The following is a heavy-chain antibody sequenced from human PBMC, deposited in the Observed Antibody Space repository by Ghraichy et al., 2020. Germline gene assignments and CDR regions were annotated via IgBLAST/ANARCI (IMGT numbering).Heavy chain of an antibody. D-gene: IGHD6-19*01. CDR1: GGSISSYY. Sequence: SETLSLTCTVSGGSISSYYWSWIRQPPGKGLEWIGYIYYSGSTNYNPSLKSRVTISVDTSKNQFSLKLSSVTAADTAVYYCARGNQWLVNWFDPWGQGTLVTVSS. CDR2: IYYSGST. CDR3: ARGNQWLVNWFDP. J-gene: IGHJ5*02. V-gene: IGHV4-59*01.